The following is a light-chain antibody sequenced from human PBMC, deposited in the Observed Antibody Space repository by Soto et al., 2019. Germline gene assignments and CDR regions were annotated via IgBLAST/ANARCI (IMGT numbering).Light chain of an antibody. Sequence: EIVLTQSPGTLSVSPGERATLSCRASQTISSNYLAWYQQKPGQAPSLLIYGTSSRATGIPDRFSGSGSGTDFTLTISRLEPEDYAIYYCQQYVSWTFGQGNKVEIK. J-gene: IGKJ1*01. CDR1: QTISSNY. CDR2: GTS. CDR3: QQYVSWT. V-gene: IGKV3-20*01.